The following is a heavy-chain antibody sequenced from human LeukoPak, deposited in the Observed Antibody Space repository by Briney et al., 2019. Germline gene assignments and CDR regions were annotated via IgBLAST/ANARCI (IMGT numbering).Heavy chain of an antibody. Sequence: ETLSLTCTVSGYSISSGYYWGWIRPPPGKGLEWVADIKQDGSEKYYVDSVKGRFTISRDNAKNSLYLQMNSLRAEDTAVYYCAREIVAAGAFDYWGQGTLVTVSS. J-gene: IGHJ4*02. D-gene: IGHD1-26*01. CDR2: IKQDGSEK. CDR3: AREIVAAGAFDY. V-gene: IGHV3-7*01. CDR1: GYSISSGYY.